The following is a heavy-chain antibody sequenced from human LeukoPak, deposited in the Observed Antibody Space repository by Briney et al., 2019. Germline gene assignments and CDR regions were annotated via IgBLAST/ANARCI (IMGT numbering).Heavy chain of an antibody. CDR3: AKRSSTSSGYFDF. V-gene: IGHV3-23*01. Sequence: GGSLRLSCAASGFTFDDYGMSWVRQAPGKGLEWVSAITGSGASTNYADSVKGRFTISRDNSKNTIYLQMNTLRAEDTAKYYCAKRSSTSSGYFDFWGPGTLVTVSS. D-gene: IGHD3-22*01. J-gene: IGHJ4*02. CDR1: GFTFDDYG. CDR2: ITGSGAST.